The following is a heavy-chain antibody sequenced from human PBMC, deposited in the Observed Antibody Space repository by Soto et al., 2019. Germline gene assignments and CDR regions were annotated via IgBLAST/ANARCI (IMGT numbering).Heavy chain of an antibody. CDR3: ARDPNFSLTFDYYGVDV. CDR2: IHPSGGRATSGGSA. V-gene: IGHV1-46*01. J-gene: IGHJ6*02. CDR1: GYTFTTYY. Sequence: QVQLMQSGAEVKKPGASVKVSCKASGYTFTTYYRHWVRQAPGQGLEWMGIIHPSGGRATSGGSASCARKYHGRVGLSRDTSTSKDYIEVSSLTTEGTAADYCARDPNFSLTFDYYGVDVWGQGTTVTVSS.